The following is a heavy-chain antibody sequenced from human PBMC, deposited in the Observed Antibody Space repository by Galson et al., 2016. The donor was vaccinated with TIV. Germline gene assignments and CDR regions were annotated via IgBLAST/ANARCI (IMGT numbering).Heavy chain of an antibody. V-gene: IGHV4-31*03. CDR3: ARWAETGSYYDYFQH. Sequence: TLSLTCNVSGGSISSGAYHWSWLRQHPGKALEWIGNIYDSGTTYYNPSLQSRVTISVDTSQNQSSLKLSSVTAADTAVYYCARWAETGSYYDYFQHWGQGTLVTVSS. D-gene: IGHD1-26*01. CDR2: IYDSGTT. CDR1: GGSISSGAYH. J-gene: IGHJ1*01.